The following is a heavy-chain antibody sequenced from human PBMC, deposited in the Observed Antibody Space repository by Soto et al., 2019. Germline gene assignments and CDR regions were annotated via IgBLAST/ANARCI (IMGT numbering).Heavy chain of an antibody. J-gene: IGHJ3*02. V-gene: IGHV1-3*01. CDR2: INAGNGNT. CDR1: GYTFTSYA. Sequence: GASVKVSCKASGYTFTSYAMHWVRQAPGQRLEWMGWINAGNGNTKYSQKFQGRVTITRDTSASTAYMELSSLRSEDTAVYYCARDRRYDYVWGSYRYAPDALDIWGQGTMVTVSS. D-gene: IGHD3-16*02. CDR3: ARDRRYDYVWGSYRYAPDALDI.